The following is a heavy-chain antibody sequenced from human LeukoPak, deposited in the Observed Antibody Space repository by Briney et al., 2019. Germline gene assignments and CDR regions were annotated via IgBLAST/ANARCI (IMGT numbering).Heavy chain of an antibody. V-gene: IGHV3-21*01. D-gene: IGHD6-19*01. CDR3: ARALYSSGWYY. Sequence: GGSLRLSCAASGFSFSTYAMNWVRQAPGKGLEWVSSISPSSTYIYYADSWKGRFTISRDNAKNSLYLQMNSLRAEDTAVYYCARALYSSGWYYWGQGTLVTVSS. J-gene: IGHJ4*02. CDR2: ISPSSTYI. CDR1: GFSFSTYA.